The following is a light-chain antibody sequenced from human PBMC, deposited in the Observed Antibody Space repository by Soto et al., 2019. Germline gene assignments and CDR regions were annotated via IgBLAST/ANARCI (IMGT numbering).Light chain of an antibody. CDR2: SNN. J-gene: IGLJ1*01. CDR3: AAWDGSVPGSFV. Sequence: QSVLTQPPSTSGTPGQSVTISCSGSSSNIGRNTVNWYQQLPGTAPKLLIYSNNQRPSGVPDRFSGSKSGTSASLAISGLQSEDEAEYYCAAWDGSVPGSFVFGTGTKVTVL. V-gene: IGLV1-44*01. CDR1: SSNIGRNT.